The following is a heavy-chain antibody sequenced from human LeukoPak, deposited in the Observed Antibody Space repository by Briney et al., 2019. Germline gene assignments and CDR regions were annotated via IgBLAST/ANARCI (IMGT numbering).Heavy chain of an antibody. V-gene: IGHV3-9*01. D-gene: IGHD3-22*01. CDR3: ARGYYYSSGSYFDY. CDR2: ISWNSGSI. CDR1: GFTFNDYD. J-gene: IGHJ4*02. Sequence: GGSLRLSCAASGFTFNDYDMHWVRQAPGKGLEWVSGISWNSGSICYADSVKGRFTISRDNAKNSLYLQMNSLRAEDTALYYCARGYYYSSGSYFDYWGQGTLVTVSS.